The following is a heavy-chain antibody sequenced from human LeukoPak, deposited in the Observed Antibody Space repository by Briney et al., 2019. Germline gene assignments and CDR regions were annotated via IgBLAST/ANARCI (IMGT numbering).Heavy chain of an antibody. CDR2: INPNSGGT. Sequence: ASVKVSCKASGYTFTGYYMHWVRQAPGQGLEWMGWINPNSGGTNYAQKFQGWVTMTRDTSITTAYMELSRLTSDDTAVYCCARGACSDGSCYYFDYWGQGSLVTVSS. CDR1: GYTFTGYY. V-gene: IGHV1-2*04. J-gene: IGHJ4*02. D-gene: IGHD2-15*01. CDR3: ARGACSDGSCYYFDY.